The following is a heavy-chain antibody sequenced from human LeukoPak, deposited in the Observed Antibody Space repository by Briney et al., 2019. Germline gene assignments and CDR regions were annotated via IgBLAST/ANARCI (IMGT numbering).Heavy chain of an antibody. CDR1: GFTFSSYG. CDR3: AGSSGWYLAY. D-gene: IGHD6-19*01. V-gene: IGHV3-23*01. CDR2: ISGSGGIT. Sequence: PGRSLRLSCAASGFTFSSYGMNWVRQAPGKGLEWVSAISGSGGITYYADSVKGRFTISRDNSKNTVYLQMNSLRVEDTAVYYCAGSSGWYLAYWGQGTLVIGSS. J-gene: IGHJ4*02.